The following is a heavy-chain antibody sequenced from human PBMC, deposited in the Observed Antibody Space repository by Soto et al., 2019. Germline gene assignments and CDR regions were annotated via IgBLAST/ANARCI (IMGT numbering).Heavy chain of an antibody. J-gene: IGHJ4*02. D-gene: IGHD4-17*01. V-gene: IGHV4-34*01. CDR3: ARGRRSSGYGDYRRGYYFDY. CDR2: INHSGST. CDR1: GGSFSGYY. Sequence: QVQLQQWGAGLLKPSETLSLTCAVYGGSFSGYYWSWIRQPPGKGLEWIGEINHSGSTNYNPSLKSRVTISVDTSKNRFSLKLSSVTAADTAVYYCARGRRSSGYGDYRRGYYFDYWGQGTLVTVSS.